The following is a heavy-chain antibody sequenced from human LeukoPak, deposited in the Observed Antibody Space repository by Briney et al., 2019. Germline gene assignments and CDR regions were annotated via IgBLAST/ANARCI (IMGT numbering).Heavy chain of an antibody. CDR3: ARGRNIVATIIGY. Sequence: ASVKVSCKASGYTFTSYDINWVRQAPGQGLEWMGWMNPISGNTGYAQKFQGRVTMTRNTSISTAYMELSSLRSEDTAVYYCARGRNIVATIIGYWGQGTLVTVSS. CDR2: MNPISGNT. D-gene: IGHD5-12*01. V-gene: IGHV1-8*01. J-gene: IGHJ4*02. CDR1: GYTFTSYD.